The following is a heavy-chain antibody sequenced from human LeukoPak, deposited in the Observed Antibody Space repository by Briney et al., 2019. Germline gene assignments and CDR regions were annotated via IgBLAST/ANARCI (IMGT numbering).Heavy chain of an antibody. J-gene: IGHJ4*02. V-gene: IGHV3-21*01. CDR3: ARSLSYDSSGYPYYFDH. CDR1: GFTFSSYS. CDR2: ISSSSSYI. Sequence: GGSLRLSCAASGFTFSSYSMNWVRQAPGKGREWVSSISSSSSYIYYADSVKGRFTISRDNAKNSLYLQMNSLRAADTAVYYCARSLSYDSSGYPYYFDHWGQGTLVTVSS. D-gene: IGHD3-22*01.